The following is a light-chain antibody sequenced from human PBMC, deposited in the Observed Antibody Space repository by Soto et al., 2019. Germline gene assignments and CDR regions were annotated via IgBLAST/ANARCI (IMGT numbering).Light chain of an antibody. CDR1: PGISDR. J-gene: IGKJ1*01. V-gene: IGKV1-17*03. Sequence: DIQMTQSPSAMSASVGDRVTITCRASPGISDRLAWLQQTPGKVPARLIYAISGLQSGVPSRFSGSGFGTEFTLKISSLQPEDFATYYCLHHSTFPWTIGQGTKVEIK. CDR3: LHHSTFPWT. CDR2: AIS.